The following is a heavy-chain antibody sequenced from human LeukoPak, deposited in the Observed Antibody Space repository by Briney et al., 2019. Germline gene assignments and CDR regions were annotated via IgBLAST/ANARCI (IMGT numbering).Heavy chain of an antibody. V-gene: IGHV4-61*05. CDR1: GGSISSSSDY. CDR3: AGLHFAAAEEFDP. Sequence: PSETLSLTCTVSGGSISSSSDYWGWIRQPPGKGLEWIGYIYYSGNTNYNPSLNTRVTISVDTSKNQFSLNLRSVTAADTAVYYCAGLHFAAAEEFDPWGQGTLVTVSS. J-gene: IGHJ5*02. D-gene: IGHD6-13*01. CDR2: IYYSGNT.